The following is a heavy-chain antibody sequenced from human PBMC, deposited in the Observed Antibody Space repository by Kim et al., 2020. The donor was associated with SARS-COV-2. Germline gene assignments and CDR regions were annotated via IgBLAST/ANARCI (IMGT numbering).Heavy chain of an antibody. CDR2: ISGNGEST. J-gene: IGHJ6*02. V-gene: IGHV3-23*01. Sequence: GGSLRLSCAASGFTFSTNAMGWVRQAPGRGLEWVSSISGNGESTFYADSVRGRFTISRDISKSTLYLQMNSLRAKDTALYYCAKDVWGYSGMDVWGQGTT. D-gene: IGHD3-16*02. CDR1: GFTFSTNA. CDR3: AKDVWGYSGMDV.